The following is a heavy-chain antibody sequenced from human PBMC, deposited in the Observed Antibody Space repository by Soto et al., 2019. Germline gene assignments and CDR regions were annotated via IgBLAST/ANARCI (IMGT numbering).Heavy chain of an antibody. V-gene: IGHV3-13*01. CDR2: IDTAGDT. CDR3: VRDDFWSSYDRYGMDV. D-gene: IGHD3-3*01. J-gene: IGHJ6*02. Sequence: EVQLVESGGGLVQPGGSLRLSVPASGFGFTLNDMHWVGQGRGGSLEWVSGIDTAGDTYYPGSVKGRFTISRENAKNSLYLQMNSLRAEDTAVYFCVRDDFWSSYDRYGMDVWGQGTTVTVSS. CDR1: GFGFTLND.